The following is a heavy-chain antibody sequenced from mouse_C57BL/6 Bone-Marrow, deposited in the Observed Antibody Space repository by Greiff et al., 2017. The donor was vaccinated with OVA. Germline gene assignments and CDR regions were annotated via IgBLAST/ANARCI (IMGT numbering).Heavy chain of an antibody. CDR3: ARDRGTYYCSTYYFDY. CDR1: GYSFTGYY. V-gene: IGHV1-31*01. CDR2: IYPYNGVS. Sequence: VQLKESGPELVKPGASVKISCKASGYSFTGYYMHWVKQSHGNILDWIGYIYPYNGVSSYNQKFKGKATLTVDKSSSTAYMELRSLTSEDSAVYYCARDRGTYYCSTYYFDYWGQGTTLTVSS. J-gene: IGHJ2*01. D-gene: IGHD1-1*01.